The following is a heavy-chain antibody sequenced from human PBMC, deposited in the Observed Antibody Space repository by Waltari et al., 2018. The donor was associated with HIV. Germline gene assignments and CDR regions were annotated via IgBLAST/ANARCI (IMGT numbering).Heavy chain of an antibody. Sequence: EVQLVESGGGLVQHGGSLRLSCAATGFIFSSYWMHGVRQVPGKGMVWVSRIKYDGSSATYADSVKGRFTISRDNAKKTLYLQMNSLRAEDTAVYYCARVEVVISSPWYWYFDLWGRGTLVTVSS. J-gene: IGHJ2*01. D-gene: IGHD3-3*01. CDR3: ARVEVVISSPWYWYFDL. CDR2: IKYDGSSA. V-gene: IGHV3-74*01. CDR1: GFIFSSYW.